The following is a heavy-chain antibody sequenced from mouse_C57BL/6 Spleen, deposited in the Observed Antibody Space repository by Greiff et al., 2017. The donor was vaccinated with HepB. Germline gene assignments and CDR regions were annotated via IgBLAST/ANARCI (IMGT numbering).Heavy chain of an antibody. CDR1: GYTFTDYE. D-gene: IGHD1-1*01. CDR3: TRERLLRYPEAMDY. J-gene: IGHJ4*01. CDR2: IDPETGGT. Sequence: QVQLQESGAELVRPGASVTLSCKASGYTFTDYEMHWVKQTPVHGLEWIGAIDPETGGTAYNQKFKGKAILTADKSSSTAYMELRSLTSEDSAVYYCTRERLLRYPEAMDYWGQGTSVTVSS. V-gene: IGHV1-15*01.